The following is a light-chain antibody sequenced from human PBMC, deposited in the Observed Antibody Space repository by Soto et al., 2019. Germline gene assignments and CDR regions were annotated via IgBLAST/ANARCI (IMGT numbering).Light chain of an antibody. Sequence: QSALTQPASVSGSPGQSITISCTGTSGDVGAYNYVSWYQQHPGRAPRLMIYDVTNRSSGVSNRFSGSKSGNTASLTISGLQAEDEADYYCSSYTGSGTLIVFGTGTKLTVL. V-gene: IGLV2-14*03. J-gene: IGLJ1*01. CDR1: SGDVGAYNY. CDR3: SSYTGSGTLIV. CDR2: DVT.